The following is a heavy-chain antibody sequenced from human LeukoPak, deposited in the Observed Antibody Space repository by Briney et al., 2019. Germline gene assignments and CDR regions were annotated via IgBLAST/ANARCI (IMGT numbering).Heavy chain of an antibody. J-gene: IGHJ4*02. V-gene: IGHV4-39*01. CDR1: GGSISSSSYS. CDR2: IYYSGST. Sequence: SETLSLTCTVSGGSISSSSYSWGWIRQPPGKGLEWIGSIYYSGSTYYNPSLKSRVTISVDTSKNQFSLKLSSVTAADTAVYYCARHAPGYSYGSNFDYWGQGTLVTVSS. CDR3: ARHAPGYSYGSNFDY. D-gene: IGHD5-18*01.